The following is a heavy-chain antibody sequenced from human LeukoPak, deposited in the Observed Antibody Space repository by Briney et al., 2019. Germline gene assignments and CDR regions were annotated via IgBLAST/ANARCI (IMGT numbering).Heavy chain of an antibody. CDR3: ARPRSAYYDSSGYDL. V-gene: IGHV1-8*01. CDR2: MNPNSGDT. CDR1: GYTFTSYD. Sequence: ASAKVSCKASGYTFTSYDINWVRQASGQGPEWMGWMNPNSGDTGYAQKFQGRVTMTRSTTTSTAYMELSSLGSEDTAVYYCARPRSAYYDSSGYDLWGQGTLVTVSS. D-gene: IGHD3-22*01. J-gene: IGHJ4*02.